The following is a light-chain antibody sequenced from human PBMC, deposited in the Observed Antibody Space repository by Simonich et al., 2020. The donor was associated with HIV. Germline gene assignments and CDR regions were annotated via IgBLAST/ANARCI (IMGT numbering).Light chain of an antibody. CDR1: QSVSSY. CDR2: DAS. CDR3: QQRSNRPLT. Sequence: EIVLTQSPATLSLSPGERATLSCRASQSVSSYLAWYQQRPGQAPRLLNYDASNRATGIPARFSGSGSGTDFTLTISSLEPEDFAVYYCQQRSNRPLTFGGGTKVEIK. V-gene: IGKV3-11*01. J-gene: IGKJ4*01.